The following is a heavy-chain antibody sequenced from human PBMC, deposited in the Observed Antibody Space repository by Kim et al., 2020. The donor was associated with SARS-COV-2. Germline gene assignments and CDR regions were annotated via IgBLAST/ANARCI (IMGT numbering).Heavy chain of an antibody. CDR3: ARDLMAYYYGSGSYFN. J-gene: IGHJ4*02. CDR2: IKQDGSEK. CDR1: GFTFSSYW. Sequence: GGSLRLSCAASGFTFSSYWMSWVRQAPGKGLEWVANIKQDGSEKYYVDSVKGRFTISRDNAKNSLYLQMNSLRAEDTAVYYCARDLMAYYYGSGSYFNWGQGTLVTVSS. V-gene: IGHV3-7*01. D-gene: IGHD3-10*01.